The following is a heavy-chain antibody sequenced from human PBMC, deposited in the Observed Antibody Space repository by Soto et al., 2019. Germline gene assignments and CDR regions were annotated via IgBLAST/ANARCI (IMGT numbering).Heavy chain of an antibody. Sequence: TLSLTCSLYSGSLSGYYWSWIRQPPGKGLEWIGEISPSGTTNYSPSLKSRVSISVDTSKNQFSLNLTSLTAADTAVYYCARAPKVSGSAQTRPDFWGQGSLVTVSS. CDR3: ARAPKVSGSAQTRPDF. CDR2: ISPSGTT. D-gene: IGHD6-6*01. J-gene: IGHJ4*02. CDR1: SGSLSGYY. V-gene: IGHV4-34*01.